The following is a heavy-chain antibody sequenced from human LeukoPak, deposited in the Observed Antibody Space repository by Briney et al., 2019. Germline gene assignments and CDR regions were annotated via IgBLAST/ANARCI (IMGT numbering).Heavy chain of an antibody. CDR2: IHYTGST. V-gene: IGHV4-59*01. D-gene: IGHD3-22*01. CDR3: ARADPPYYDSSGYLDY. CDR1: GGSISSYY. Sequence: SETLSLTCTVSGGSISSYYWSWIRQPPGKGLEWIGYIHYTGSTNYNPSLRSRVTISVDTSKTQFSLKLSSVTAADTALYFCARADPPYYDSSGYLDYWGQGTLVTVSS. J-gene: IGHJ4*02.